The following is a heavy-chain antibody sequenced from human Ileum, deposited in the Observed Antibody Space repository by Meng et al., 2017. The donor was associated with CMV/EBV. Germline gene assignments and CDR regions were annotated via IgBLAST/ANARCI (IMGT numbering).Heavy chain of an antibody. CDR2: IYYSGST. V-gene: IGHV4-59*01. D-gene: IGHD5-24*01. J-gene: IGHJ6*02. CDR1: GGSISSYY. Sequence: SETLSLTCTVSGGSISSYYWSWIRQLPGKGLEWIGYIYYSGSTNYNPSLKSRVTISVDTSKNQFSLELSSVTAADTAVYYCARGTDGYSPRDSEYYYGMDVWGQGTTVTVSS. CDR3: ARGTDGYSPRDSEYYYGMDV.